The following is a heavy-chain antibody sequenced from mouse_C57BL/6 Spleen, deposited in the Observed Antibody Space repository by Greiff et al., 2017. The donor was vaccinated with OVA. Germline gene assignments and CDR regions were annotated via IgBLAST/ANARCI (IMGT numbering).Heavy chain of an antibody. D-gene: IGHD2-4*01. CDR3: ASYDYGNAMDY. CDR2: ISYDGSN. Sequence: EVQLQESGPGLVKPSQSLSLTCSVTGYSITSGYYWNWIRQFPGNKLEWMGYISYDGSNNYNPSLKNRISITRDTSKNQFFLKLNSVTTEDTATYYCASYDYGNAMDYWGQGTSVTVSS. CDR1: GYSITSGYY. V-gene: IGHV3-6*01. J-gene: IGHJ4*01.